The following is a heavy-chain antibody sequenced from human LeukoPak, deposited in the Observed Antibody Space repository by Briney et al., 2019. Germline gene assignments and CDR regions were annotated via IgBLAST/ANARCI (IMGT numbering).Heavy chain of an antibody. V-gene: IGHV3-23*01. Sequence: GGSLRLSCAASGFTFSSYAMSWVRQAPGKGLEWVSAISGSGGSTYYADSVKGRFTISRDNSKNTLYLQMNSLRAEDTAVYYCAINENDYGDPYLPPDYYYYYYGMDVWGQGTTVTVSS. CDR3: AINENDYGDPYLPPDYYYYYYGMDV. J-gene: IGHJ6*02. CDR1: GFTFSSYA. CDR2: ISGSGGST. D-gene: IGHD4-17*01.